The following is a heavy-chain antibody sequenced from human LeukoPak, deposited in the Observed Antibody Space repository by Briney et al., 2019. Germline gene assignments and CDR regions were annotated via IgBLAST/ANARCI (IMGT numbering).Heavy chain of an antibody. CDR3: AKAHLPRHEPGNFYFDY. CDR2: IGTAGDT. V-gene: IGHV3-13*04. Sequence: GGSLRLSCAASGFTFSSYDMHWVRQGTGKGLEWVSAIGTAGDTYYPGSVKGRFTTSRENAKNSLYLQMNSLRGEDTAMYYCAKAHLPRHEPGNFYFDYWGQGTLVTVSS. CDR1: GFTFSSYD. J-gene: IGHJ4*02. D-gene: IGHD7-27*01.